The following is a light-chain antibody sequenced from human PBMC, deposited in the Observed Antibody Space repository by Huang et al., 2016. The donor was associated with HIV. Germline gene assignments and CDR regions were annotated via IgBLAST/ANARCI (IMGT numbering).Light chain of an antibody. CDR1: QSVGSD. CDR3: QQYNRGST. J-gene: IGKJ2*01. CDR2: GAS. V-gene: IGKV3-15*01. Sequence: EVMMAQSPAVLFFSPGDRATLPSRASQSVGSDLAWFQQKPGQAPRLLIYGASTRASGIPGRFSGSGSGTQFTLTINSLQSEDFALYYCQQYNRGSTFGQGTKLDIK.